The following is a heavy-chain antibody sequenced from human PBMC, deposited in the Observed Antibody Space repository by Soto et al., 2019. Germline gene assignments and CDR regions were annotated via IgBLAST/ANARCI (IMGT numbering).Heavy chain of an antibody. J-gene: IGHJ3*01. V-gene: IGHV3-15*07. CDR1: GFTFSYAW. CDR3: TTTHGDDDDDAFDV. Sequence: LVESGGGLVKPGGSLRLSCAGSGFTFSYAWMNWVRQAPGKGLEWVGRIKTQVEGGTADYAVPVKGRFTISRDDSKNTLYLQASSLQVEDTAVYFCTTTHGDDDDDAFDVWGPGTVVTVS. CDR2: IKTQVEGGTA. D-gene: IGHD4-17*01.